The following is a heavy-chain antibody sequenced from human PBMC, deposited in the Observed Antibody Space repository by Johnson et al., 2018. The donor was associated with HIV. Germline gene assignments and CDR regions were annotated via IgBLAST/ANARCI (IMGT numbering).Heavy chain of an antibody. D-gene: IGHD3-9*01. CDR1: GFIFSNAW. J-gene: IGHJ3*02. Sequence: EVQLVESGGGLVEPGGSLRLSCAASGFIFSNAWMSGVRQAPGKGLEWVGRMKSKTDGGTTDYAAPGKGRFTISRDVSKNSLYLQMNSLKTEDTAVYYCARGGYYDILTGYYALAAFDIWGQWTMVTVSS. V-gene: IGHV3-15*01. CDR3: ARGGYYDILTGYYALAAFDI. CDR2: MKSKTDGGTT.